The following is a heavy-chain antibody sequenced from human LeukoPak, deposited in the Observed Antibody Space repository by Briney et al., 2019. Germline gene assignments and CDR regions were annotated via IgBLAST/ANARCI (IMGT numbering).Heavy chain of an antibody. J-gene: IGHJ4*02. D-gene: IGHD6-19*01. V-gene: IGHV4-38-2*01. CDR1: GDSISSGYY. Sequence: SETLSLTCDVSGDSISSGYYWGWIRQSPGTGLEWIGSIYHSGSTTYNPSLKSRVTISADTSKNQFSLKVRSVTAAGTAVYYCVRNSSGWFFDYWGQGTLVTVSS. CDR2: IYHSGST. CDR3: VRNSSGWFFDY.